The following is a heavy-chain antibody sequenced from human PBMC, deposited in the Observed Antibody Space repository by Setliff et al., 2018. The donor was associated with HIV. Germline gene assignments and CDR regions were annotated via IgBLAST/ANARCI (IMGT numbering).Heavy chain of an antibody. CDR3: VRDRALRFSQSPSLHYFDV. V-gene: IGHV4-38-2*02. CDR2: IYNSGRA. Sequence: SETLSLTCLVFGYSINDGYHWGWIRQSPRKGLEWIGSIYNSGRASYNPSRRSRASLSIDTSRNRFSLRLNPVTAADTAVYYCVRDRALRFSQSPSLHYFDVWGQGILVTVSS. CDR1: GYSINDGYH. J-gene: IGHJ4*01.